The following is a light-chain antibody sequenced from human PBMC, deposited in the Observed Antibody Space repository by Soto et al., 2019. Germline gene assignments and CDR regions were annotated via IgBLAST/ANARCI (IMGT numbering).Light chain of an antibody. Sequence: QSVLTQPPSVSGAPGQRVTISCTGSSSNIGAGYDVHWYRQLPGTAPKLLIYGNSNRPSGVPDRFSGSKSGTSASLAITGLRAKDEADYYCQSYDSGLSGVVFGGGTQLTVL. V-gene: IGLV1-40*01. J-gene: IGLJ2*01. CDR1: SSNIGAGYD. CDR3: QSYDSGLSGVV. CDR2: GNS.